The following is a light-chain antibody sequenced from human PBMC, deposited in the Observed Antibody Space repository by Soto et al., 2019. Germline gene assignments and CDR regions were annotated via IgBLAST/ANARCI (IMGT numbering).Light chain of an antibody. CDR3: QQRSDWPWT. CDR1: ESVTDC. J-gene: IGKJ1*01. Sequence: EIVLTQSPATLSLSPGERGTLPCRASESVTDCLAWYQQKPGQAPSLLVYDASNRAAGIPTRFSGGGSGTDFTLTISNLQPEDFAVYYCQQRSDWPWTFGQGTKVDTK. V-gene: IGKV3-11*01. CDR2: DAS.